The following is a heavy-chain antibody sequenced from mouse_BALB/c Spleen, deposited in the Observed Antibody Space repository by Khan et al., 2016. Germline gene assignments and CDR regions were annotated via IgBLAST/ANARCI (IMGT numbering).Heavy chain of an antibody. Sequence: QVQLQQSGAELMKPGASVKISCKATGYTFSSYWIEWVKQRPGHGLEWIGEILPGSGSTNYNEKFKGKVTFTADTSSNTAYMQLSSLTSEDSAVYYWGRYDYGRDYWGQGTTLTVAS. CDR3: GRYDYGRDY. CDR1: GYTFSSYW. J-gene: IGHJ2*01. CDR2: ILPGSGST. D-gene: IGHD2-4*01. V-gene: IGHV1-9*01.